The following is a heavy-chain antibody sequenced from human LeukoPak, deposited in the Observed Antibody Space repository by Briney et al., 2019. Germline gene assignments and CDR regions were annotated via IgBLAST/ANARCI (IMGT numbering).Heavy chain of an antibody. CDR3: ATLPYYYFDY. D-gene: IGHD1-26*01. J-gene: IGHJ4*02. CDR1: GFTFRTYW. V-gene: IGHV3-7*01. Sequence: GGSLRLSCAASGFTFRTYWMGWDRQAPGKGLEWVANIKQDGSEKFYVDSMKGRFTISRDNAKNSLYLQMNSLRAEDTAVYYCATLPYYYFDYWGQGALVTVSS. CDR2: IKQDGSEK.